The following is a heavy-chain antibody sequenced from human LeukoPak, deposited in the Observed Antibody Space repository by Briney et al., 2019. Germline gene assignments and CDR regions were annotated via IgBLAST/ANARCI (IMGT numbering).Heavy chain of an antibody. CDR3: ARSSRRHSLRVFGVVTKDQYYFDS. CDR2: ISSSSSTI. CDR1: GFTFSSYS. V-gene: IGHV3-48*01. J-gene: IGHJ4*02. Sequence: TGGSLRLSCAASGFTFSSYSMNWVRQAPGKGLEWVSYISSSSSTIYYADSVKGRFTISRDNAKNSLYLQMNSLRAEDTAVYYCARSSRRHSLRVFGVVTKDQYYFDSWGQGTLVTVSS. D-gene: IGHD3-3*01.